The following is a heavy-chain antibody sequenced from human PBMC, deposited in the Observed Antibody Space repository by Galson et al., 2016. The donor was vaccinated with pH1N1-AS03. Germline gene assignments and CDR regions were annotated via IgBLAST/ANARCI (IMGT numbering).Heavy chain of an antibody. D-gene: IGHD1-26*01. CDR2: INAGNGNT. J-gene: IGHJ6*02. CDR3: ARGRGSYGMGV. CDR1: GYTFISYV. Sequence: SVKVSCKASGYTFISYVMHWVRQAPGQRLEWMGWINAGNGNTTYSQSFQGRVTITRDTSASTAYMELSSLRSEDTAVYYCARGRGSYGMGVWGQGTTVTVSS. V-gene: IGHV1-3*01.